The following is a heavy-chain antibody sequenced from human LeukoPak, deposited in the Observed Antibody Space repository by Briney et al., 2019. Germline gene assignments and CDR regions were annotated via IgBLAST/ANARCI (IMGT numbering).Heavy chain of an antibody. Sequence: PSETLSLTCTVSGGSISSYYWSWIRQPAGKGLEWIGRIYTSGSTNYNPSLKSRVTMSVDTSKNQFSLKLSSVTAADTAVYYCARVKESSGWYTGPYYYYYYMDVWGKGTTVTVSS. D-gene: IGHD6-19*01. CDR1: GGSISSYY. CDR3: ARVKESSGWYTGPYYYYYYMDV. CDR2: IYTSGST. V-gene: IGHV4-4*07. J-gene: IGHJ6*03.